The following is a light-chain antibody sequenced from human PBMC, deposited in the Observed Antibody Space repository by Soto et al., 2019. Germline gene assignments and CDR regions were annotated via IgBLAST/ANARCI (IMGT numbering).Light chain of an antibody. Sequence: DIQMTQSPSTLSSSVRDRVTITCQASQTIDSWLAWYQQRKGKTPNILIYKASTLESGVPSRFRGSGSGTEFTLTINRLQPDDFSTYYCQQYHIYSGTLGQGTKVDIK. J-gene: IGKJ1*01. CDR1: QTIDSW. V-gene: IGKV1-5*03. CDR2: KAS. CDR3: QQYHIYSGT.